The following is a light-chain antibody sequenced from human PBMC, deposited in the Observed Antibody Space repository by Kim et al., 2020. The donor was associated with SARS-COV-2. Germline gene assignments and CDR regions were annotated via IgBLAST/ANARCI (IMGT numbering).Light chain of an antibody. CDR1: QDIDNY. J-gene: IGKJ5*01. CDR2: DAS. Sequence: DIQMTQSPSSLSASVGDRVTITCQASQDIDNYLNWYQQKPGKAPKLLIYDASNLEKGVPSRFSGSGSGTDFTFTISSLQPEDIAIYYCQHHDNVPITFGQGTRLEIK. CDR3: QHHDNVPIT. V-gene: IGKV1-33*01.